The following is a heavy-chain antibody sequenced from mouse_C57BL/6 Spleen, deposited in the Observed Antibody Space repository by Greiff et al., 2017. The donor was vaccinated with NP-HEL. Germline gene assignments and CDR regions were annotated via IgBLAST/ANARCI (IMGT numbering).Heavy chain of an antibody. CDR3: AHYDGYYNAMDY. CDR2: ISSGSSTI. J-gene: IGHJ4*01. CDR1: GFTFSDYG. D-gene: IGHD2-3*01. Sequence: EVQVVESGGGLVKPGGSLKLSCAASGFTFSDYGMHWVRQAPEKGLEWVAYISSGSSTIYYADTVKGRFTISRDNAKNTLFLQMTSLRSEDTAMYYCAHYDGYYNAMDYWGQGTSVTVSS. V-gene: IGHV5-17*01.